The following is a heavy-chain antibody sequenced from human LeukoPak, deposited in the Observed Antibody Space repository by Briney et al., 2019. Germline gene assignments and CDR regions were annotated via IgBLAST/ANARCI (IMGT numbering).Heavy chain of an antibody. CDR1: GYTFTSYY. Sequence: ASVKVSCKASGYTFTSYYMHWVRQAPGQGLEWMGIINPSGGSTSYAQKFQGRVTMTRDTSTSTVYMELSSLRSEDTAVYYCASFLNYYDSSGYYTAFDIWGQGTMVTVSS. D-gene: IGHD3-22*01. CDR3: ASFLNYYDSSGYYTAFDI. V-gene: IGHV1-46*01. CDR2: INPSGGST. J-gene: IGHJ3*02.